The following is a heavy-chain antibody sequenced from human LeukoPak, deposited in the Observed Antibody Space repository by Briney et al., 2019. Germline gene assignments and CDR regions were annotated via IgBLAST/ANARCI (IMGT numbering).Heavy chain of an antibody. J-gene: IGHJ4*01. CDR3: AREQLWHACIDY. D-gene: IGHD5-18*01. V-gene: IGHV3-30*04. CDR2: VSYDGSNK. CDR1: GFTFSSYA. Sequence: PGGSLRLSCAASGFTFSSYAMHWVRQAPGKGLEWVAVVSYDGSNKYYADSVRGRFTISRDNSKNTLYLQMNSLRAEDTAVYYCAREQLWHACIDYWGHGTLVTVSS.